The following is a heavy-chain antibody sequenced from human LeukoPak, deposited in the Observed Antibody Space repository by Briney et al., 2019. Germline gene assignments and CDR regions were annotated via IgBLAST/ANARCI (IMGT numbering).Heavy chain of an antibody. J-gene: IGHJ3*02. Sequence: PSETLSLTCGVSGDSLSTSTYYWDYIRQPPGKGLEWIGSIYYSGSTYYNPSPKSRVTISIDTSKNQFSLKLSSVTAADTAVYYCARKRITGTSYDAFDIWGQGTLVTVSS. D-gene: IGHD1-20*01. V-gene: IGHV4-39*07. CDR3: ARKRITGTSYDAFDI. CDR1: GDSLSTSTYY. CDR2: IYYSGST.